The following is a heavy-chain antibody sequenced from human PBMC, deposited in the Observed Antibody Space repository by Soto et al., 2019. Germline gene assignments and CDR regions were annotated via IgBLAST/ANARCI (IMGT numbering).Heavy chain of an antibody. J-gene: IGHJ6*02. D-gene: IGHD6-13*01. V-gene: IGHV3-7*01. CDR1: GFTFSSYW. CDR2: IKQDGSEK. Sequence: LRLSCAASGFTFSSYWMIWVRQAPGKVLEWVANIKQDGSEKYYVDSVKGRFTISRDNAKNSLYLQMNSLRAEDTAVYYCARDEQQLVPYYYYYGMDVWGQGTTVTVSS. CDR3: ARDEQQLVPYYYYYGMDV.